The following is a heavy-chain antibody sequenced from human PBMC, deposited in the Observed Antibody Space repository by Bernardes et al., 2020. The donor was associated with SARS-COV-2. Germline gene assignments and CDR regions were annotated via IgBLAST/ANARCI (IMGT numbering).Heavy chain of an antibody. D-gene: IGHD3-3*01. J-gene: IGHJ4*02. Sequence: SETLSLTCSVSGASISNANSYWGWIRQPPGMGLEWIGSIYYSGRTYYNPSLKSRVIMSVEKSRNQFSVRLNSVTAADTAVYYCARLSHFDFWTGFGGDFDFWGQGILVAFSS. CDR2: IYYSGRT. CDR1: GASISNANSY. CDR3: ARLSHFDFWTGFGGDFDF. V-gene: IGHV4-39*01.